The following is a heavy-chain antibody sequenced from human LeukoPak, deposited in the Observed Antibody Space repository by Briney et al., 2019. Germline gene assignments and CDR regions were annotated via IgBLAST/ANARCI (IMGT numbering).Heavy chain of an antibody. CDR3: ARSYYDFWTGFYSDF. Sequence: SETLSLTCTVSGGSINSHCWSWIRQPPGKGLQWIGFVSYSGSTSYNPSLMSRVTISVDTSKNQFSLTVNSVTTADTALYFCARSYYDFWTGFYSDFWGQGALVSVSS. J-gene: IGHJ4*02. D-gene: IGHD3-3*01. V-gene: IGHV4-59*11. CDR1: GGSINSHC. CDR2: VSYSGST.